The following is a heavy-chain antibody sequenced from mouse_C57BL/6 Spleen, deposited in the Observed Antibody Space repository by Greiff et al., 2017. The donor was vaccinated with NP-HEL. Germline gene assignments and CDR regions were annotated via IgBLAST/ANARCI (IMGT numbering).Heavy chain of an antibody. D-gene: IGHD1-1*01. CDR1: GYTFTSYW. J-gene: IGHJ1*03. CDR2: IDPSDSYT. Sequence: QVQLQQPGAELVMPGASVRLSCKASGYTFTSYWMHWVKQRPGQGLEWIGEIDPSDSYTNYNQKFKGKSTLTVDKSSSTAYMQLSSLTSEDSAVYYCAKPHYYGSYWYFDVWGTGTTVTVSS. CDR3: AKPHYYGSYWYFDV. V-gene: IGHV1-69*01.